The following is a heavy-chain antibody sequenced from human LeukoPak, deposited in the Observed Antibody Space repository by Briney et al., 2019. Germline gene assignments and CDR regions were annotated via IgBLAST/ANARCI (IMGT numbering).Heavy chain of an antibody. CDR1: GFTFSSSA. V-gene: IGHV3-23*01. J-gene: IGHJ4*02. CDR3: AKDANYLDSSGYLMPFDY. CDR2: ISGNGQQT. D-gene: IGHD3-22*01. Sequence: GGSLRLSCSASGFTFSSSAVTWVRQLPGGGLEWVSSISGNGQQTYYGDSVKGRFSVSRDNSQNTLYLQMDSLRADDSALYYCAKDANYLDSSGYLMPFDYWGQGTLVTVSS.